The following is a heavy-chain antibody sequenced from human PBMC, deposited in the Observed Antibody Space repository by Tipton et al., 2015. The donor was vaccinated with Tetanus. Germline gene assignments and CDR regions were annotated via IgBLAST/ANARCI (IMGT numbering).Heavy chain of an antibody. CDR1: GFTVSSNY. D-gene: IGHD6-13*01. Sequence: SLRLSCAASGFTVSSNYMSWVRQAPGKGLEWVSVIYSGGSTYYADSVKGRFTISRDNSKNTLYLQMNSLRAEDTAVYYCARAPLAAAGTYFDYWGQGTLVTVSS. V-gene: IGHV3-66*01. CDR3: ARAPLAAAGTYFDY. J-gene: IGHJ4*02. CDR2: IYSGGST.